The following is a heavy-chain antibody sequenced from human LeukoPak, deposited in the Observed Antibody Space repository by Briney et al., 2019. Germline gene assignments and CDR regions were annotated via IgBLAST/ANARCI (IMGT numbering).Heavy chain of an antibody. D-gene: IGHD2/OR15-2a*01. CDR3: ARVSFCPRCHFDY. V-gene: IGHV3-74*03. Sequence: SGGSLRLSCAASGFSFSSYWMHWARQAPGRGVVWVARISPDGSSALSADSVRGRFTISRDNADNTLYLQLNSLRAEDTAVYYCARVSFCPRCHFDYWGQGTLVTVSS. CDR2: ISPDGSSA. CDR1: GFSFSSYW. J-gene: IGHJ4*02.